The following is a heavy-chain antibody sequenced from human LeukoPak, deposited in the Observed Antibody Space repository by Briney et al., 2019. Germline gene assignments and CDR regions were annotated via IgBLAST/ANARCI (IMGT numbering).Heavy chain of an antibody. CDR2: INSNTGGP. J-gene: IGHJ3*02. CDR1: GYAFIRYY. V-gene: IGHV1-2*02. CDR3: ARAMTRNAFDI. Sequence: ASVKVSCKTSGYAFIRYYIHWVRQAPGRGLEWMGWINSNTGGPNYAQNFQGRVTMSRDTSINTAYMELNRLRSDDTAVYYCARAMTRNAFDIWGQGTVVTVSS. D-gene: IGHD2-2*01.